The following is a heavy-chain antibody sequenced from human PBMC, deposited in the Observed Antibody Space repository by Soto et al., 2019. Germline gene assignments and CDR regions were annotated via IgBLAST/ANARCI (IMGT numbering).Heavy chain of an antibody. D-gene: IGHD1-26*01. J-gene: IGHJ5*02. CDR2: ISYDGSNK. CDR3: AKDLGGTNWFDP. V-gene: IGHV3-30*18. Sequence: QVQLVESGGGVVQPGRSLRLSCAASGFTFSSYGMHWVRQAPGKGLEWVAVISYDGSNKYYADSVKGRFTISRDNSKNTLYLQMNSLRAEDTAEYYCAKDLGGTNWFDPWGQGTLVTVSS. CDR1: GFTFSSYG.